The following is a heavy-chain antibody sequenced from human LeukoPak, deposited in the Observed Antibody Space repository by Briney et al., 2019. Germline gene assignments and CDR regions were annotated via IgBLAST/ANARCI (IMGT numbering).Heavy chain of an antibody. CDR1: GFTFSSYG. CDR3: AKEPYSSSWYFDY. V-gene: IGHV3-30*02. Sequence: GGSLRLSCAASGFTFSSYGMHWVRQAPGKGLEWVAFIRYDGSNKYYADSGKGRFTISRDNSKNTLYLQMNSLRAEDTAVYYCAKEPYSSSWYFDYWGQGTLVTVSS. CDR2: IRYDGSNK. D-gene: IGHD6-13*01. J-gene: IGHJ4*02.